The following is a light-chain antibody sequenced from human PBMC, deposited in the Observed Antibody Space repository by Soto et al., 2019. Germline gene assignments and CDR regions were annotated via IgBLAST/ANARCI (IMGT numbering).Light chain of an antibody. Sequence: DIQMTQSPSSLSASVGDRVTITCRASQGISNFLAWYQQKPGKVPKLLISAASTLQSGVPSRFSGSGSGTDFTLTITSLQAEDVATYYWQKYSSVITFGQGTRLEIK. CDR2: AAS. CDR3: QKYSSVIT. V-gene: IGKV1-27*01. CDR1: QGISNF. J-gene: IGKJ5*01.